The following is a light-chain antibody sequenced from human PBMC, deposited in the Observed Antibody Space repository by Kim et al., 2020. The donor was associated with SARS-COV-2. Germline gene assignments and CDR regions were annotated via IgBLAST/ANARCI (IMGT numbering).Light chain of an antibody. CDR3: QQSYSTPRN. Sequence: SASTGDKITITCRASQSISTYLNWYQQKPGKAPKLLIYAASSSQSGVPSRFIGSGSGTDFTLTISSLQPEDFATYFCQQSYSTPRNFGQGTKLEI. J-gene: IGKJ2*02. V-gene: IGKV1-39*01. CDR2: AAS. CDR1: QSISTY.